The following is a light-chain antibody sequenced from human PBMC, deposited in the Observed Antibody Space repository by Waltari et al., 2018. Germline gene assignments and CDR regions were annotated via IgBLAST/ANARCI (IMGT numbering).Light chain of an antibody. CDR2: GAA. CDR3: QQRSNWHT. Sequence: ENVLTQSPATLSLSPGEAATLSCRASQNVGNSLAWYQHKPGQAPRLLIYGAANRASGIPARFSGSGSGTDFTLTISSIEPDDFAVYYCQQRSNWHTFGQGTRLEIK. CDR1: QNVGNS. J-gene: IGKJ2*01. V-gene: IGKV3-11*01.